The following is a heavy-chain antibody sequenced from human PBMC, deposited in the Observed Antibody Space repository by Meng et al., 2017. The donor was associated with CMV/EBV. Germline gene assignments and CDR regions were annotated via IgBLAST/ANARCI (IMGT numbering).Heavy chain of an antibody. CDR2: INTNSGGT. D-gene: IGHD3-22*01. CDR3: ARARVVIRSKDDSSSPYHY. CDR1: GYTFTGYY. Sequence: ASVKVSCKASGYTFTGYYMHWVRQAPGQGLEWMGWINTNSGGTNYAQKFQGRVTMTRDTSISTAYMELSRLRSDDTAVYYCARARVVIRSKDDSSSPYHYWGQGTLVTVSS. J-gene: IGHJ4*02. V-gene: IGHV1-2*02.